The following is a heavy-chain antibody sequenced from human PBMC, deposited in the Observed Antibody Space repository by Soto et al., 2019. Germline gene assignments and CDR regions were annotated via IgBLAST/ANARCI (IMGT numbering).Heavy chain of an antibody. Sequence: PGGSLRLSCAASGFTFDNYAMTWVRQAPGKGLEWVSATSGSGGSTYYADSVKGRFTISRDNSRNTLYLQMNSLRAEDTAIYYCAKDPPRGYCSGGTCYPDYWGQGTLVTVSS. CDR1: GFTFDNYA. D-gene: IGHD2-15*01. CDR3: AKDPPRGYCSGGTCYPDY. CDR2: TSGSGGST. J-gene: IGHJ4*02. V-gene: IGHV3-23*01.